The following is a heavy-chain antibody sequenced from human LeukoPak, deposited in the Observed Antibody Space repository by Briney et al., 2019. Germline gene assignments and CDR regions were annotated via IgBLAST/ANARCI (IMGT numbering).Heavy chain of an antibody. V-gene: IGHV1-69*05. CDR3: ARDLASPDIVVVPASNWFDP. Sequence: SVKVSCEASGGTFSSYAISWVRQAPGQGLEWMGRIIPIFGTANYAQKFQGRVTITTDESTSTAYMELSSLRSEDTAVYYCARDLASPDIVVVPASNWFDPWGQGTLVTVSS. D-gene: IGHD2-2*01. CDR2: IIPIFGTA. J-gene: IGHJ5*02. CDR1: GGTFSSYA.